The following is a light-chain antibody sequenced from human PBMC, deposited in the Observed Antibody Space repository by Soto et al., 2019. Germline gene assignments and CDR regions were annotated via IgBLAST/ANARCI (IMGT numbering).Light chain of an antibody. J-gene: IGKJ1*01. CDR1: QTFNGW. CDR2: KAS. V-gene: IGKV1-5*03. Sequence: DIQMTQSPSTLSATVGDRVTMTCRASQTFNGWLAWYPQRAGQAPHIXIYKASILGSGVPSRVSGRGSGTEFTRTISSLQPDDVEIDDCQQYNCQSWTFGPGTKVDIK. CDR3: QQYNCQSWT.